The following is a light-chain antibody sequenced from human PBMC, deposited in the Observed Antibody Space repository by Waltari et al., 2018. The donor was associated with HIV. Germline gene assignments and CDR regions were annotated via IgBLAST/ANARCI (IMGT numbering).Light chain of an antibody. V-gene: IGLV6-57*01. Sequence: NFVLTQPHSVSESPGKTVIIPCTRSSGSIGSAYVQWYQQRPGSSPSTVIYADYQRPSGVPDRFSGSVDSSSNSASLTIAGLRSDDEADYYCQSYDRTNWVFGGGTKLTVL. J-gene: IGLJ3*02. CDR2: ADY. CDR3: QSYDRTNWV. CDR1: SGSIGSAY.